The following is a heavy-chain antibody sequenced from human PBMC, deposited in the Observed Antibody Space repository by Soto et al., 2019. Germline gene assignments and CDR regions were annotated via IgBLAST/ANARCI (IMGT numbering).Heavy chain of an antibody. V-gene: IGHV3-48*01. Sequence: PGGSLRLSCAASGFTFSSYSMNWVRQAPGKGLEWVSYISSSSSTIYYADSVKGRFTISRDNAKNSLYLQTNSLRAEDTAVYYCARDYGPKIPSLAYWGQGTLVTAPQ. CDR3: ARDYGPKIPSLAY. J-gene: IGHJ4*02. CDR2: ISSSSSTI. CDR1: GFTFSSYS. D-gene: IGHD3-16*01.